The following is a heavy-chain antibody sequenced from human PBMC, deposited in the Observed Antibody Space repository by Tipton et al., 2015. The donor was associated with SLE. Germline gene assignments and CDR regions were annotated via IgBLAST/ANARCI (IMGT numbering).Heavy chain of an antibody. CDR3: ARGTRFLEWLFDY. CDR1: GCTVSSNY. J-gene: IGHJ4*02. D-gene: IGHD3-3*01. Sequence: SLRLSCAASGCTVSSNYMSWVRQPPGKGLEWIGEIYHSGSTNYNPSLKSRVTISVDKTKNSLYLQMNSLRAEDTAVYYCARGTRFLEWLFDYWGQGTLVTVSS. V-gene: IGHV3-53*01. CDR2: IYHSGST.